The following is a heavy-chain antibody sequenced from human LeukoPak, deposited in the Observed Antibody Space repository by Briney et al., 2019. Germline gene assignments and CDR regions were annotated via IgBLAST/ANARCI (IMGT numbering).Heavy chain of an antibody. CDR2: IYPGDSDT. CDR1: GYSFTRYW. J-gene: IGHJ6*02. V-gene: IGHV5-51*01. CDR3: ASSFTYYYYGMDV. D-gene: IGHD3-16*02. Sequence: GESLKISCKGSGYSFTRYWIGWVRQMPGKGLEWMGIIYPGDSDTRYSPSFQGQVTISADKSSSTAYLQWSSLKASDTAMYYCASSFTYYYYGMDVWGQGTTVTVSS.